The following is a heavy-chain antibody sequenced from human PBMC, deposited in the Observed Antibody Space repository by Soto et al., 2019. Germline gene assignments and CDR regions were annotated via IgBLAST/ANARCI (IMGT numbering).Heavy chain of an antibody. CDR2: IYYSGST. V-gene: IGHV4-39*01. Sequence: SETLSLTCTVSGGSISSSSYYWGWIRQPPGKGLEWIGSIYYSGSTYYNPSLKSRVTISVDTSKNQFSLKLSSVTAADTAVYYCASKSRSADYWGQGTLVTVSS. J-gene: IGHJ4*02. CDR3: ASKSRSADY. CDR1: GGSISSSSYY. D-gene: IGHD6-6*01.